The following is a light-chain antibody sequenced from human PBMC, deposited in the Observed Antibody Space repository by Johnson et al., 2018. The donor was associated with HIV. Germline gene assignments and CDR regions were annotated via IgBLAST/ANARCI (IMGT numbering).Light chain of an antibody. Sequence: QSVLTQPPSVSAAPGQKVTISCSGSSSNIGNNYVSWYQQLPGTAPKLLIYKNDKRPSGIPDRFSGSTSGTSATLGITGLQTGDEADYYCGTWDSSLSVAYVFGTGTKVTVL. J-gene: IGLJ1*01. V-gene: IGLV1-51*02. CDR2: KND. CDR1: SSNIGNNY. CDR3: GTWDSSLSVAYV.